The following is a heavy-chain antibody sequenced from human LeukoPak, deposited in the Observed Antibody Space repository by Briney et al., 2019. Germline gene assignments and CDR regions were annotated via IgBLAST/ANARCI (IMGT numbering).Heavy chain of an antibody. CDR3: ARGAAGGMYNWFDP. CDR2: MSSRGSII. V-gene: IGHV3-48*03. CDR1: GFTFSSYE. J-gene: IGHJ5*02. D-gene: IGHD6-13*01. Sequence: GGSLRLSCAASGFTFSSYEMNWARQAPGKGLEWVSYMSSRGSIIFYADSVKGRFTISRDNAKNSLYLQMDSLRAEDTAVYYCARGAAGGMYNWFDPWGEGTLVTVSS.